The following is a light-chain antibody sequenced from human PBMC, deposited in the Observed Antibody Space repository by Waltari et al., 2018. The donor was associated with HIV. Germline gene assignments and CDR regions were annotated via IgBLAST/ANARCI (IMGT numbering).Light chain of an antibody. Sequence: DIVMTQSPDSLAVSLGERATINCKSSQSVLYSSNNKNYLAWYQQKQGQSPKLLIYCASTREFGVPDRFSGSGSGTDFTLTISSLQAEDVAVYYCQQYYSTPLTFGGGTKVEIK. CDR2: CAS. CDR1: QSVLYSSNNKNY. CDR3: QQYYSTPLT. V-gene: IGKV4-1*01. J-gene: IGKJ4*01.